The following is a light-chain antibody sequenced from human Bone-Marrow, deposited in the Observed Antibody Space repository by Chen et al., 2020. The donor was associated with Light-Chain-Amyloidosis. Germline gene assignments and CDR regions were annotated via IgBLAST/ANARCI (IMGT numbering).Light chain of an antibody. J-gene: IGLJ2*01. V-gene: IGLV1-47*01. Sequence: QSVLTQPPSASGTPGQRVTISCSGSSSNIGNNYVYWYQQVPRTAPKLLIYKHNQRPSGVPDRFSGSRSGTSASLAISGLRSEDDADYYCAAWDDSLNGVVFGGGTKLTVL. CDR2: KHN. CDR1: SSNIGNNY. CDR3: AAWDDSLNGVV.